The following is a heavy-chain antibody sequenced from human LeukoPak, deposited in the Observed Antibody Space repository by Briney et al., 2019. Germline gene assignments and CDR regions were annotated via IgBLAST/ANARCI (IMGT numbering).Heavy chain of an antibody. J-gene: IGHJ4*02. V-gene: IGHV3-23*01. CDR3: TRRGHGYGSPFDY. Sequence: PGGSLRLSCAASGFTFSSYAMSWVRQAPGKGLEWVSIITGSGGITYYADSVKGRFTISRDNSKNTLDLQMNSLRAEDTAVYYCTRRGHGYGSPFDYWGQGTLVTVSS. CDR1: GFTFSSYA. D-gene: IGHD5-18*01. CDR2: ITGSGGIT.